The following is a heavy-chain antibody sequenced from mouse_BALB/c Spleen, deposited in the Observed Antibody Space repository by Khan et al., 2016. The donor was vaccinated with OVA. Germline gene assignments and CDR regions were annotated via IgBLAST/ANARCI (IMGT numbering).Heavy chain of an antibody. V-gene: IGHV1-19*01. J-gene: IGHJ3*01. CDR1: GYSFTAYY. CDR2: MNPNTGNT. D-gene: IGHD2-2*01. CDR3: TGGYDFVAH. Sequence: VQLQESGPDLVKPGASVKMSCKASGYSFTAYYIHWVKLSQGQSLESIGVMNPNTGNTHYNQKFKDQALLIVDTSSSTAYMVLRSLTSEDSAVYYCTGGYDFVAHWGQGTQVTVSA.